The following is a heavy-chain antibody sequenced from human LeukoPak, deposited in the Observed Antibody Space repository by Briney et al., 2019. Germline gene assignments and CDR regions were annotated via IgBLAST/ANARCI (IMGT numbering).Heavy chain of an antibody. CDR3: ARGSLYGDYDYYFDY. D-gene: IGHD4-17*01. CDR2: IKQDGSEK. Sequence: GGSLRLSCAASGFTFSSYWMSWVRQAPGKGLEWVANIKQDGSEKYYVDSVKGRFTISRDNAKNSLYLQMNSLRAEDTAVYYCARGSLYGDYDYYFDYWGQGTLVTVSS. CDR1: GFTFSSYW. V-gene: IGHV3-7*01. J-gene: IGHJ4*02.